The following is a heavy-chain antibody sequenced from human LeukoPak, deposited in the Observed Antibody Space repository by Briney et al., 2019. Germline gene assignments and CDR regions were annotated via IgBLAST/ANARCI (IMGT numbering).Heavy chain of an antibody. V-gene: IGHV1-69*04. CDR3: AREYCSSTSCYVVDYYYYYGMDV. Sequence: AASVKASCKASGGTFSSYAISWVRQAPGQGLEWMGRIIPILGTANYAQKFQGRVTITADKSTSTAYMELSSLRSEDTAVYYCAREYCSSTSCYVVDYYYYYGMDVWGQGTTVTVSS. J-gene: IGHJ6*02. CDR2: IIPILGTA. CDR1: GGTFSSYA. D-gene: IGHD2-2*01.